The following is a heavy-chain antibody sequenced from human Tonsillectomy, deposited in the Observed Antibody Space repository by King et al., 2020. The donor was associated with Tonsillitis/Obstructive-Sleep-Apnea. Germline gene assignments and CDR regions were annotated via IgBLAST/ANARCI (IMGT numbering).Heavy chain of an antibody. J-gene: IGHJ4*02. CDR1: GGSISSYY. CDR3: ALSYASGSSPFDY. Sequence: VQLQESGPGLVKPSETLSLTCTVSGGSISSYYWSWFRQPAGKGLEWIGRIYTSGSTNYNPSLKSRVTMSIDTSKNQFSLKLSSVTAADTAVYYCALSYASGSSPFDYWGQGTLVTVSS. D-gene: IGHD3-10*01. V-gene: IGHV4-4*07. CDR2: IYTSGST.